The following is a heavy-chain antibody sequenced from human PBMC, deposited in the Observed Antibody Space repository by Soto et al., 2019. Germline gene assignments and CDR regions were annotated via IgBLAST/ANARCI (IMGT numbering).Heavy chain of an antibody. J-gene: IGHJ6*03. CDR3: ARLRFLGYYYMDV. CDR2: IYYSGST. Sequence: PSETLSLTCTVSGGSISSSSYYWGWIRQPPGKGLEWIGSIYYSGSTYYNPSLKSRVTISVDTSKNQFSLKLSSVTAADTAVYYCARLRFLGYYYMDVWGKGTTVTVSS. V-gene: IGHV4-39*01. D-gene: IGHD3-3*01. CDR1: GGSISSSSYY.